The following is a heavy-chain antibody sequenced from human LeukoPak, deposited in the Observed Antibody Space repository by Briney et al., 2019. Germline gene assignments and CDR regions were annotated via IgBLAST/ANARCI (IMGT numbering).Heavy chain of an antibody. J-gene: IGHJ4*02. Sequence: SSETLSLTCTVSSGSISSYYWSWIRQPPGKGLEWIGYIYYSGSNNYNPSLKSRVTISVDTSKNQFSLKLSSVAAADTAVYYCARCRDGYNFLDYWGQGTLVTVSS. CDR3: ARCRDGYNFLDY. V-gene: IGHV4-59*08. CDR2: IYYSGSN. D-gene: IGHD5-24*01. CDR1: SGSISSYY.